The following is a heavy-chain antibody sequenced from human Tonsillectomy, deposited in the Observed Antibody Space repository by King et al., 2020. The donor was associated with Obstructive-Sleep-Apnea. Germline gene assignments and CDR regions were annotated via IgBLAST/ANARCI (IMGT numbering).Heavy chain of an antibody. V-gene: IGHV3-9*01. Sequence: VQLVESGGGLVQPGRSLRLSCAASGFTFDDYAMHWVRQAPGKGLEWVSGISWNSGSIGYADSVKGRFTISRDNAKNSLYLQMNSLRAEDTALYYCAKDMRSSTLLLWFGADYWGQGTLVTVSS. CDR3: AKDMRSSTLLLWFGADY. CDR2: ISWNSGSI. J-gene: IGHJ4*02. CDR1: GFTFDDYA. D-gene: IGHD3-10*01.